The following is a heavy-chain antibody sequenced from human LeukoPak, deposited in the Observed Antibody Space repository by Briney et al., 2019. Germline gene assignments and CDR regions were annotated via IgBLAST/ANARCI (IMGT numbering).Heavy chain of an antibody. CDR1: GFTFDDYA. D-gene: IGHD6-19*01. CDR3: AKEGQTVAGNGYFDY. J-gene: IGHJ4*02. Sequence: GGSLRLSCAASGFTFDDYAMHWVRQAPGKGLEWVSGISWNSGSIGYADSVKGRFTISRDNSQNTLFLQMSSLRVEDTAVYYCAKEGQTVAGNGYFDYWSQGSLVTVSS. V-gene: IGHV3-9*01. CDR2: ISWNSGSI.